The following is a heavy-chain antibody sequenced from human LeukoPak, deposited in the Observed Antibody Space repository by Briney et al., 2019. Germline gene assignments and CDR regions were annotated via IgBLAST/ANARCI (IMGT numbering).Heavy chain of an antibody. D-gene: IGHD3-22*01. CDR1: GYTFGGYY. Sequence: ASVKVSCKASGYTFGGYYMHWVRQAPGQGLEWMGWINPNSGGTNYAQKFQGRVTMTRDTSISTAYMELSRLRSDDTAVYYCARDYYDSSGYRDYWGQGTLVTVSP. J-gene: IGHJ4*02. CDR2: INPNSGGT. V-gene: IGHV1-2*02. CDR3: ARDYYDSSGYRDY.